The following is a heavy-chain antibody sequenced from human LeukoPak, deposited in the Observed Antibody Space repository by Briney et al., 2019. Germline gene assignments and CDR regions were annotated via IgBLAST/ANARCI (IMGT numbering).Heavy chain of an antibody. CDR2: IHYRGTT. D-gene: IGHD3-10*01. CDR1: GVSISSHY. J-gene: IGHJ4*02. V-gene: IGHV4-59*11. CDR3: SRGGQGLSDN. Sequence: SETLSLTCTVSGVSISSHYWNWIRQTPGKGLEWIGYIHYRGTTNYNPSLKSRVTISADTSKHHFSLTLNSVTAADTAVYYCSRGGQGLSDNWGQGILVNVSS.